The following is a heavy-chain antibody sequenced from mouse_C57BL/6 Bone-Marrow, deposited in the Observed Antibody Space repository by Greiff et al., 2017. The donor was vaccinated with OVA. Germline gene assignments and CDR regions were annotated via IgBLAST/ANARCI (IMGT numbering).Heavy chain of an antibody. V-gene: IGHV1-42*01. Sequence: EVQLQQSGPGLVKPGASVKISCKASGYSFTGYYMNWVKQSPEKSLEWIGEINPSTGGTTYNQKFKAKATLTVDKSSSTAYMQLKSLTSEDSAVYYCARGGTSPFAYWGQGTLVTVSA. CDR2: INPSTGGT. J-gene: IGHJ3*01. CDR1: GYSFTGYY. CDR3: ARGGTSPFAY. D-gene: IGHD4-1*01.